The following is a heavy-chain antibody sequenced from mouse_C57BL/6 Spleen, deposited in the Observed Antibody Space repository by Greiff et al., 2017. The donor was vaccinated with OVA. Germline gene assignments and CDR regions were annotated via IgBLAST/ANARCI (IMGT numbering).Heavy chain of an antibody. J-gene: IGHJ4*01. CDR1: GYTFTSYW. D-gene: IGHD2-5*01. Sequence: QVQLQQPGAELVRPGTSVKLSCKASGYTFTSYWMHWVKQRPGQGLEWIGVIDPSDSYTNYNQKFKGKATLTVDTSSSTAYMQLSSLTSEDSAVYYCARGSNYFPYYYAMDYWGQGTSVTVSS. CDR3: ARGSNYFPYYYAMDY. V-gene: IGHV1-59*01. CDR2: IDPSDSYT.